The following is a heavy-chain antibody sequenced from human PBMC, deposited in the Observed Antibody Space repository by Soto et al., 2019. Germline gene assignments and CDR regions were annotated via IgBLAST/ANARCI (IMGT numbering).Heavy chain of an antibody. J-gene: IGHJ4*02. V-gene: IGHV1-3*01. D-gene: IGHD5-18*01. Sequence: EASVKVSCKASGYTFTIYAMHWVRQAPGQRLEWMGWINAGNGNTKYSQKFQGRVTITRDTSASTAYMELSSLRSEDTAVYYCARGLNGYLHYFDYWGQGTLVTVSS. CDR1: GYTFTIYA. CDR3: ARGLNGYLHYFDY. CDR2: INAGNGNT.